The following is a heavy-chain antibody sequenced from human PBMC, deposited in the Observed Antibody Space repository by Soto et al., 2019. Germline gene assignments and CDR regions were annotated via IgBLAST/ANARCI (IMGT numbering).Heavy chain of an antibody. Sequence: QVTLKESGPVLVKPTETLTLTCTVSGFSLSHGRLGVSWIRQPPGKALEWLAHIFSNDEESYCTSLRSRLTISKETYKRQVVLTMTNMGPLDSGTYYFARAVGPRPPDSWGQGTMVTVSS. V-gene: IGHV2-26*01. CDR1: GFSLSHGRLG. D-gene: IGHD1-26*01. CDR2: IFSNDEE. CDR3: ARAVGPRPPDS. J-gene: IGHJ4*02.